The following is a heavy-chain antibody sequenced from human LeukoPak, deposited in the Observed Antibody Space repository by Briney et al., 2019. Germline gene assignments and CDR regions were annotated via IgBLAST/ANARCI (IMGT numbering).Heavy chain of an antibody. CDR3: AEDIEGGVSGPVDY. CDR1: GFTFDDYA. Sequence: PGRSLRLSCAASGFTFDDYAMHWVRHAPGKGLEWVSGISWNSGSIGYADSVKGRFTISRDNAKNSLYLQMNSLRAEDTALYYCAEDIEGGVSGPVDYWGQGTLVTVSS. V-gene: IGHV3-9*01. J-gene: IGHJ4*02. D-gene: IGHD3-3*01. CDR2: ISWNSGSI.